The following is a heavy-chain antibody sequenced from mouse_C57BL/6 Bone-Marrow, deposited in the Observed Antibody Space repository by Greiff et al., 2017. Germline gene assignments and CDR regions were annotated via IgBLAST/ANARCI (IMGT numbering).Heavy chain of an antibody. D-gene: IGHD2-2*01. CDR2: IDPETGGT. CDR3: TRIYYGYDEYYFDY. J-gene: IGHJ2*01. CDR1: GYTFTDYE. Sequence: VQLQESGAELVRPGASVTLSCKASGYTFTDYEMHWVKQTPVHGLEWIGAIDPETGGTAYNQKFKGKAILTADKSSSTAYMELRSLTSEDSAVYYCTRIYYGYDEYYFDYWGQGTTLTVSS. V-gene: IGHV1-15*01.